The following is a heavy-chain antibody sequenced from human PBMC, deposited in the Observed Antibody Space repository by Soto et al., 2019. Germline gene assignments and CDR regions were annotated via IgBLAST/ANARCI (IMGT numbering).Heavy chain of an antibody. CDR2: ISSGSTTM. D-gene: IGHD4-4*01. CDR1: GFKFNIYG. J-gene: IGHJ5*01. CDR3: ARCRGPQTVTTGFDP. Sequence: PGGSLRLSCAASGFKFNIYGVNWVRQAPGKGLEWIAYISSGSTTMYYADSVKGRFAISRDNANNSVFLQLTSLRDDDTAVYYCARCRGPQTVTTGFDPWGQGTLVTVSS. V-gene: IGHV3-48*02.